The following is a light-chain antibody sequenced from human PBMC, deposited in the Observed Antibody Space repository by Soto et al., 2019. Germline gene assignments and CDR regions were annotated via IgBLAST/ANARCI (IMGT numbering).Light chain of an antibody. CDR3: NSYTNSSAVV. Sequence: QSVLTQPASVSGSPGQSITISCAGTRDDIGAYDYVSWYQQHPGNAPKLLVYEVTNRPSGVSDRFSGSKSGNTASLTISGLQAEDEADYYCNSYTNSSAVVFGG. CDR1: RDDIGAYDY. V-gene: IGLV2-14*01. J-gene: IGLJ2*01. CDR2: EVT.